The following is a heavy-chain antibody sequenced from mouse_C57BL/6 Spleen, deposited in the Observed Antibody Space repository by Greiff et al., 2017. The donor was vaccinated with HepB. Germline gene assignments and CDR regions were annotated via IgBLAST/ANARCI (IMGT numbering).Heavy chain of an antibody. V-gene: IGHV6-6*01. CDR3: TRGDYGSSYDWYFDV. CDR1: GFTFSDAW. CDR2: IRNKANNHAT. J-gene: IGHJ1*03. D-gene: IGHD1-1*01. Sequence: EVKLQESGGGLVQPGGSMKLSCAASGFTFSDAWMDWVRQSPEKGLEWVAEIRNKANNHATYYAESVKGRYIISRDDSKSSVYLKMNSLRAEDTGIYYCTRGDYGSSYDWYFDVWGTGTTVTVSS.